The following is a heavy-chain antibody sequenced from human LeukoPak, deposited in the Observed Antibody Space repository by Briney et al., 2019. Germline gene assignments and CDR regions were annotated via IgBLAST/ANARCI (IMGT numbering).Heavy chain of an antibody. J-gene: IGHJ4*02. D-gene: IGHD3-10*01. V-gene: IGHV4-34*01. CDR1: GGSFSGYY. Sequence: NPSETLSLTCAVYGGSFSGYYWSWIRQPPGKGLEWIGEINHSGSTNYNPSLKSRVTISVDTSKNQFSLKLSSVTAADTAVYYCARVILPYGSGGRHFDYWGQGTLVTVSS. CDR3: ARVILPYGSGGRHFDY. CDR2: INHSGST.